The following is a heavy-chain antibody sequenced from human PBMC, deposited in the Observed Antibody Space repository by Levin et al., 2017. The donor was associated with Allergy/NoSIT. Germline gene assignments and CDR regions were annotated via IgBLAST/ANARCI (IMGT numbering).Heavy chain of an antibody. V-gene: IGHV4-59*01. J-gene: IGHJ5*02. D-gene: IGHD4-17*01. CDR1: GGSISSYY. CDR3: ARMTTVYNWFDP. CDR2: IYYSGST. Sequence: TSETLSLTCTVSGGSISSYYWSWIRQPPGKGLEWIAYIYYSGSTNYNPSLKSRVTISADTSKNQFSLKLSSVTAADTAVYYCARMTTVYNWFDPWGQGTLVTVSS.